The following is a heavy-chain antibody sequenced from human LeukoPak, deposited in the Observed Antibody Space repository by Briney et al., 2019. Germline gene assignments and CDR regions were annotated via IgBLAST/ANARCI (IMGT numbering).Heavy chain of an antibody. Sequence: PGGSLRLSCAASEFTFSSYAMSWVRQAPGKGLEWVSLISGSGSSTFYADSVKGRFTISRDNSKNTLYLQMNSLRAEDTAVYYCVKAPSGANDTWGQGTMVTVSS. CDR2: ISGSGSST. V-gene: IGHV3-23*01. CDR3: VKAPSGANDT. CDR1: EFTFSSYA. J-gene: IGHJ3*02. D-gene: IGHD1-14*01.